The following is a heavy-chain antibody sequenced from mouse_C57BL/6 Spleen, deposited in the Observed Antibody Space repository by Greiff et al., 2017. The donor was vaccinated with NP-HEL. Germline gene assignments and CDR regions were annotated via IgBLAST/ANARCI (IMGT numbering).Heavy chain of an antibody. Sequence: EVHLVESGGDLVKPGGSLKLSCAASGFTFSSYGMSWVRQTPDKRLEWVATISSGGSYTYYTDSVKGRVTISRDNAKNTLYLHMSSLKAEDTAMYHCARPPLYGSSYYCDYWGQGTTLTVSS. D-gene: IGHD1-1*01. J-gene: IGHJ2*01. CDR3: ARPPLYGSSYYCDY. V-gene: IGHV5-6*01. CDR2: ISSGGSYT. CDR1: GFTFSSYG.